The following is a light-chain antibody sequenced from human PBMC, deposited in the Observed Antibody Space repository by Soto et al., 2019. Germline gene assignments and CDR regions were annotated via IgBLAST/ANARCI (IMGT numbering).Light chain of an antibody. CDR1: QSVSSK. J-gene: IGKJ4*01. CDR3: QQYNDWPPA. CDR2: GAS. V-gene: IGKV3-15*01. Sequence: ETVMTQSPATLSLSPGERATLSCRASQSVSSKLGWYQQKPGQAPRVLIYGASTRATGIPARFRGSGSGTEFTLTIDSLQSEDFAVYYCQQYNDWPPAFGGGTKVEIK.